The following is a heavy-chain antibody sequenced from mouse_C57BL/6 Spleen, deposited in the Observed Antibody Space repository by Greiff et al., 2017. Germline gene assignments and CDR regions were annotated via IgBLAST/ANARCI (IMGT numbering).Heavy chain of an antibody. D-gene: IGHD1-1*01. V-gene: IGHV5-6*02. Sequence: DVMLVESGGDLVKPGGSLKLSCAASGFTFSSYGMSWVRQTPDKRLEWVATISSCGSYNYYPDSVKGRFTISRDNAKNTLYLQMSSLKSEDTAMYYCARQAVVNFDYWGQGTTLTVSS. CDR3: ARQAVVNFDY. J-gene: IGHJ2*01. CDR2: ISSCGSYN. CDR1: GFTFSSYG.